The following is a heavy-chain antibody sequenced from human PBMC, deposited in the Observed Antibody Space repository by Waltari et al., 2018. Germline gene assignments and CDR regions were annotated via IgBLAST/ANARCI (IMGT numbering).Heavy chain of an antibody. CDR2: KKQDGSDE. D-gene: IGHD1-26*01. CDR1: GFTFSSYW. CDR3: ARDGTYSCFDL. V-gene: IGHV3-7*01. J-gene: IGHJ2*01. Sequence: EVQLVESGGGLVQPGGSLRLSCAASGFTFSSYWMSWVRPAPGKGLEWVANKKQDGSDEYYVDSVKGRFTISRDNAKNSLYLQMNSLRAEDTAVYYCARDGTYSCFDLWGRGTLVTVSS.